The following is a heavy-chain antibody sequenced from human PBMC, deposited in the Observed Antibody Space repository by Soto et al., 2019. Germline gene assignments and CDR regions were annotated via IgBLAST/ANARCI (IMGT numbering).Heavy chain of an antibody. J-gene: IGHJ4*02. Sequence: QSGGSLRLSCAASGFTFSSYAMHWVRQAPGKGLEWVAVISYDGSNKYYADSVKGRFTISRDNSKNTLYLQMNSLRAEDTAVYYCARVPREGYGYLDYWGQGTLVTVSS. CDR2: ISYDGSNK. CDR1: GFTFSSYA. CDR3: ARVPREGYGYLDY. V-gene: IGHV3-30-3*01. D-gene: IGHD5-18*01.